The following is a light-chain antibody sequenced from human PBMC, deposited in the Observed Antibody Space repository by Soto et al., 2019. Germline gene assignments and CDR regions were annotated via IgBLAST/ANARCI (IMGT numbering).Light chain of an antibody. CDR3: QQYGPSPART. J-gene: IGKJ4*01. CDR1: QSVSSSY. CDR2: GAA. V-gene: IGKV3-20*01. Sequence: EIVLTQSPGTLYLSPGERATLSCRASQSVSSSYLAWYQQKPGQAPRLLIYGAASRATGIPDRFSGSGSGTDFTLTIIRREPEDVAVNQCQQYGPSPARTFGGGTKVEIK.